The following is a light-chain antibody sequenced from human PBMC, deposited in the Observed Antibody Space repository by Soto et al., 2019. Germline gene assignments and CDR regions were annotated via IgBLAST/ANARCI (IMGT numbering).Light chain of an antibody. CDR1: SSNIGSNY. CDR2: RNN. V-gene: IGLV1-47*01. J-gene: IGLJ1*01. Sequence: QSVLTQPPSASGTPGQRVTISCSGSSSNIGSNYVYWYQQLPGTAPKLLIYRNNQRPSGVPDRFSGSKSGTSASLAISGLRSEDEADYYCAAWDVSLSGYVFGTGTRSPS. CDR3: AAWDVSLSGYV.